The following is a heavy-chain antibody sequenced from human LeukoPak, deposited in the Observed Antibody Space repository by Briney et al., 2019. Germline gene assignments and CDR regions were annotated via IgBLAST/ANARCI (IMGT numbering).Heavy chain of an antibody. Sequence: GASVKVSCKASGGTFSIYAISWVRQAPGQGLEWMGGIIPIFGTANYAQKFQGRVTITADESTSTAYMELSSLRSEDTAVYYCARTNYYDSSGYYFDYWGQGTLVTVSS. J-gene: IGHJ4*02. V-gene: IGHV1-69*13. CDR3: ARTNYYDSSGYYFDY. CDR1: GGTFSIYA. D-gene: IGHD3-22*01. CDR2: IIPIFGTA.